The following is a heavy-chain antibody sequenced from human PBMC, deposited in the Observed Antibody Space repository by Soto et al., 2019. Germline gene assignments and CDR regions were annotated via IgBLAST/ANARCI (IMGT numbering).Heavy chain of an antibody. J-gene: IGHJ6*02. V-gene: IGHV4-39*01. D-gene: IGHD3-22*01. CDR1: GGSISSSSYY. CDR2: IYYSGRT. CDR3: ASLLYYDSSGFEGGGMDV. Sequence: SETLSLTCTVSGGSISSSSYYWGWIRQPPGKGLEWSGSIYYSGRTYYKPSLKSRDTICVDTSKNQFSLKLSSVTAADTAVYYCASLLYYDSSGFEGGGMDVWGQWTTVTVSS.